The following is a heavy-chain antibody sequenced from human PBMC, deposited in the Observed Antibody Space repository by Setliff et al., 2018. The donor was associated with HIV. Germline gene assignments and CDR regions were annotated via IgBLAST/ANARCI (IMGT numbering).Heavy chain of an antibody. CDR3: ARDRSDYYNLPGYFDH. CDR1: GGSISSYY. V-gene: IGHV4-39*07. D-gene: IGHD3-3*01. CDR2: IYYSGST. J-gene: IGHJ4*02. Sequence: SETLSLTCTVSGGSISSYYWDWIRQPPGKGLEWIGSIYYSGSTYYNPSLKSRVTISVDTSRNQFSLKLSSVTAADTAVYYCARDRSDYYNLPGYFDHWGQGTPVTVSS.